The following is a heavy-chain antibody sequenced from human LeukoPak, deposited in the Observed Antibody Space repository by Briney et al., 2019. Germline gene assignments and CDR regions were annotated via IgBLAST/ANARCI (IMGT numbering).Heavy chain of an antibody. CDR2: INTDGTVT. CDR3: ATKQWLAPPPDS. Sequence: GASLRLSCAASGFTFSKYWMLWVRQAPRKGRESVSRINTDGTVTTYADSVKGRFTVSRDNADNTMFLQMNSVRDEDTAVYYCATKQWLAPPPDSWGQGTPVTVSS. D-gene: IGHD6-19*01. CDR1: GFTFSKYW. V-gene: IGHV3-74*01. J-gene: IGHJ4*02.